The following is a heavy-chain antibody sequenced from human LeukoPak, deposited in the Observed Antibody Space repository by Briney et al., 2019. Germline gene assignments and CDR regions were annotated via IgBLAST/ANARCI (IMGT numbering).Heavy chain of an antibody. CDR2: ISGSGGST. CDR3: AKDGEIAAAARFEYFQH. D-gene: IGHD6-13*01. J-gene: IGHJ1*01. CDR1: GFTFSSYA. Sequence: GGSLRLSYAASGFTFSSYAMSWVRQAPGKGLEWVSAISGSGGSTYYADSVKGRFTISRDNSKNTLYLQMNRMRAEGTAVDHCAKDGEIAAAARFEYFQHWGQGTLVTVSS. V-gene: IGHV3-23*01.